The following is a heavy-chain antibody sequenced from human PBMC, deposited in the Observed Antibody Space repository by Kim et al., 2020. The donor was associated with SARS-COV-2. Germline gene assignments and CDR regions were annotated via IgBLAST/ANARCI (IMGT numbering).Heavy chain of an antibody. CDR3: AKEGMVGPYSSLDY. CDR1: GFTFSSYG. J-gene: IGHJ4*02. V-gene: IGHV3-33*06. D-gene: IGHD6-13*01. CDR2: IWYDGSNK. Sequence: GGSLRLSCAASGFTFSSYGMHWVRQAPGKGLEWVAVIWYDGSNKYYADSVKGRFTISRDNSKNTLYLQMNSLRAEDTAVYYCAKEGMVGPYSSLDYWGQGTLVTVSS.